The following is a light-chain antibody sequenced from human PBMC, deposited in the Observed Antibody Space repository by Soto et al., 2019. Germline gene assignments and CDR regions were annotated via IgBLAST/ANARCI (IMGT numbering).Light chain of an antibody. Sequence: QSALTQPASVSGSPGQSITISCTGTSSDFGGYNYVSWYQRHPGKAPKLMIYDVSNRPSGVSNRFSGSKSGNTASLTISGLQAEDEADYYCSSYTSSSTLCVFGTGTKVTVL. CDR1: SSDFGGYNY. V-gene: IGLV2-14*01. CDR2: DVS. CDR3: SSYTSSSTLCV. J-gene: IGLJ1*01.